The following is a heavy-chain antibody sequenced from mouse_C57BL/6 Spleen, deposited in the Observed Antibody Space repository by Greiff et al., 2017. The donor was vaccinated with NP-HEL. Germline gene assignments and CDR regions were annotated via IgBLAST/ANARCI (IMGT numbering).Heavy chain of an antibody. J-gene: IGHJ1*03. CDR2: INSDGGST. Sequence: EVKVVESGGGLVQPGESLKLSCESNEYEFPSHDMSWVRKTPEKRLELVAAINSDGGSTYYPDTMERRFIISRDNTKKTLYLQMSSLRSEDTALYYCARSYYGNYWYFDVWGTGTTVTVSS. CDR1: EYEFPSHD. CDR3: ARSYYGNYWYFDV. D-gene: IGHD2-10*01. V-gene: IGHV5-2*01.